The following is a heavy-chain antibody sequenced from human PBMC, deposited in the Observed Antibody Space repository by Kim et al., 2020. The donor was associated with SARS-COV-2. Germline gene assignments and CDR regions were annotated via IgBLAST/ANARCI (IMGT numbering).Heavy chain of an antibody. V-gene: IGHV3-11*05. J-gene: IGHJ4*02. D-gene: IGHD3-9*01. CDR2: ISSSSSYT. Sequence: GGSLRLSCAASGFTFSDYYMSWIRQAPGKGLEWVSYISSSSSYTNYADSEKGRFTISRDNAKNSLYLQMNSLRAEDTAVYYCAGGRAYYDIFTGYYSPPDYWGQGTLVTVSA. CDR3: AGGRAYYDIFTGYYSPPDY. CDR1: GFTFSDYY.